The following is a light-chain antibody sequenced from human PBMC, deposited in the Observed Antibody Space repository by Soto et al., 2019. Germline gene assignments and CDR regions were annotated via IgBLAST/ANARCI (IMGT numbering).Light chain of an antibody. CDR3: QHYGSSPWT. CDR1: QTVSGRY. CDR2: DAS. J-gene: IGKJ1*01. V-gene: IGKV3-20*01. Sequence: EIVLTQSAGTLSVSPGERATLSCRASQTVSGRYLAWFQQKPGQTPRLLIYDASTRAAGVPDRFSGSGSGTDFSLPINRLEPEDFAVYYCQHYGSSPWTFGQGTKVEIK.